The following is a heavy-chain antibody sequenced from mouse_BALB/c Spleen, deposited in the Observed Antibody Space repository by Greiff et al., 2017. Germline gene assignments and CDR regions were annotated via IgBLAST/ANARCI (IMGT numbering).Heavy chain of an antibody. CDR2: ISSGGGST. J-gene: IGHJ4*01. Sequence: EVQLVESGGGLVKPGGSLKLSCAASGFAFSSYDMSWVRQTPEKRLEWVAYISSGGGSTYYPDTVKGRFTISRDNAKNTLYLQMSSLKSEDTAMYYCARQVGQGAMDYWGQGTSVTVSS. D-gene: IGHD3-3*01. CDR1: GFAFSSYD. V-gene: IGHV5-12-1*01. CDR3: ARQVGQGAMDY.